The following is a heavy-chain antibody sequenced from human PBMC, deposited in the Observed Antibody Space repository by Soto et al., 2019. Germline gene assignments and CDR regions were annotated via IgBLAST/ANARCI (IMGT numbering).Heavy chain of an antibody. CDR2: ISGDGNDK. CDR3: VQGARTAHQPLHS. V-gene: IGHV3-30*03. Sequence: QVQLVESGGGVVQPGRSLRLSCAASGFFFRNFGMHWVRRAPGTGLEWVAAISGDGNDKYYPDSMKGRFTISRDHFNSTLYLQLNIMRPEDTSVDHCVQGARTAHQPLHSWGQGVLVTVSS. D-gene: IGHD1-26*01. CDR1: GFFFRNFG. J-gene: IGHJ4*02.